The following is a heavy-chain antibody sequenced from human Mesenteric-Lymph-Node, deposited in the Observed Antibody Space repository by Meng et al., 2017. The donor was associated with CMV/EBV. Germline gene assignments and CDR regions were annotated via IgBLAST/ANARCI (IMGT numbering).Heavy chain of an antibody. Sequence: GGSLRLSCAASGFTFSSYSMNWVRQAPGKGLEWVSYISSSSSTIYYADSVKGRFTISRDNAKNSLYLQMNSLRAEDTAVYYCARRRRGYDFWGGPTPLFDYWGQGTLVTVSS. CDR3: ARRRRGYDFWGGPTPLFDY. V-gene: IGHV3-48*04. J-gene: IGHJ4*02. CDR2: ISSSSSTI. D-gene: IGHD3-3*01. CDR1: GFTFSSYS.